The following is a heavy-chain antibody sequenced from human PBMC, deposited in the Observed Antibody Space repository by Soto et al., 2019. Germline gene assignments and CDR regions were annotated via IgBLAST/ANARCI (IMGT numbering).Heavy chain of an antibody. V-gene: IGHV3-23*01. D-gene: IGHD7-27*01. CDR3: ARTLGRREAFDI. Sequence: EVQLLESGGGLVQPGGSLRLSCAASGFTFSNFVMGWVRQTPGKGLEWVSVISGSGDNTYYADPVKGRCSISRDNFKNMVYLQRNSLRAGDTAIYYCARTLGRREAFDIWGHGTAVTVSS. CDR2: ISGSGDNT. J-gene: IGHJ3*02. CDR1: GFTFSNFV.